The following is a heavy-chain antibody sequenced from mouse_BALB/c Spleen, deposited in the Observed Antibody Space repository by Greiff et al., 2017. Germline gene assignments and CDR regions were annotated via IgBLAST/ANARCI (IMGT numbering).Heavy chain of an antibody. Sequence: QVQLQQPGAELVRPGASVKLSCKASGYTFTSYWINWVKQRPGQGLEWIGNIYPSDSYTNYNQKFKDKATLTVDKSSSTAYMQLSSPTSEDSAVYYCTRDGNDDYWGQGTTLTVSS. J-gene: IGHJ2*01. CDR1: GYTFTSYW. D-gene: IGHD2-2*01. V-gene: IGHV1-69*02. CDR3: TRDGNDDY. CDR2: IYPSDSYT.